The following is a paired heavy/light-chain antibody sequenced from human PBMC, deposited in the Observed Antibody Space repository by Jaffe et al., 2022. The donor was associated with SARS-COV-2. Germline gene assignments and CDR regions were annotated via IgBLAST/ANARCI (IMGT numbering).Light chain of an antibody. V-gene: IGLV6-57*01. Sequence: NFMLTQPHSVSESPGKTVTISCTRSSGSIASNYVQWYQQRPGSSPTTVIYEDNQRPSGVPDRFSGSIDSSSNSASLTISGLKTEDEADYYCQSYDSSNQHVVFGGGTKLTVL. CDR2: EDN. CDR1: SGSIASNY. J-gene: IGLJ2*01. CDR3: QSYDSSNQHVV.
Heavy chain of an antibody. Sequence: QVQLVESGGGLVKPGGSLRLSCAASGFTFSDYYMSWIRQAPGKGLEWVSYISSSGSTIYYADSVKGRFTISRDNAKNSLYLQMNSLRAEDTAVYYCARDEVSRITIFGVVQNWFDPWGQGTLVTVSS. CDR1: GFTFSDYY. CDR3: ARDEVSRITIFGVVQNWFDP. J-gene: IGHJ5*02. V-gene: IGHV3-11*01. CDR2: ISSSGSTI. D-gene: IGHD3-3*01.